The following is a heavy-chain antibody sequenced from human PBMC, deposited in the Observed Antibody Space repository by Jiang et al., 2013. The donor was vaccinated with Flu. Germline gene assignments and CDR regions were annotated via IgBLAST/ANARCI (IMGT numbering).Heavy chain of an antibody. D-gene: IGHD1-26*01. CDR2: IDWDDDK. V-gene: IGHV2-70*01. CDR1: GFSLSTSGMC. Sequence: KPTQTLTLTCTFSGFSLSTSGMCMSWIRQPPGKALEWLALIDWDDDKYYNPSLKTRLTISKDTSKNQVVLTMTNVDPVDTATYYCARIPSGSYSHFDYWGQGTLVTVSS. J-gene: IGHJ4*02. CDR3: ARIPSGSYSHFDY.